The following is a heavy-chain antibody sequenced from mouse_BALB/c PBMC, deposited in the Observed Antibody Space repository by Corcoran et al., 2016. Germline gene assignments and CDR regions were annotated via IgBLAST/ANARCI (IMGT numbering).Heavy chain of an antibody. CDR1: GYSITSGYY. CDR2: ISYDGSN. Sequence: DVQLQESGPGLVKPSQSLSLTCSVTGYSITSGYYWNWIRQFPGNKLEWMGYISYDGSNNYNPSLKNRISITRDTSKNQCFLKLNSVTTEDTATYYCARVGDYVAMDYWGQGTSVTVSS. J-gene: IGHJ4*01. CDR3: ARVGDYVAMDY. V-gene: IGHV3-6*02.